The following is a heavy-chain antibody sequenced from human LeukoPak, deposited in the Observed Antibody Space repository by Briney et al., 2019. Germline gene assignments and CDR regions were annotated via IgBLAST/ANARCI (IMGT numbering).Heavy chain of an antibody. J-gene: IGHJ3*02. CDR1: GGSISSYY. V-gene: IGHV4-59*01. CDR3: ARDGYNYEDAFDI. CDR2: IYYSGST. D-gene: IGHD5-24*01. Sequence: SETLPVTCTVSGGSISSYYWSWIRQPLGKGLEWIGYIYYSGSTNYNPSLKSRVTISVDTSKNQFSLKLSSVTAADTAVYYCARDGYNYEDAFDIWGQGTMVTVSS.